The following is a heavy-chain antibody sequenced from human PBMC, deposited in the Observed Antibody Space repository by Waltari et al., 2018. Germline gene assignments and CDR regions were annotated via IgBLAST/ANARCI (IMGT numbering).Heavy chain of an antibody. D-gene: IGHD6-13*01. Sequence: QVQLVQSGAEVKKPGASVKVSCKASGYTFTSYAMHWVRQAPGQRLEWMGWINSGNCNTKYSQKFQGRVTITWGTSASTAYMELSSLRSEDTAVYYCARDGSSSWSWENWCDPWGQGTLVTVSS. V-gene: IGHV1-3*01. J-gene: IGHJ5*02. CDR2: INSGNCNT. CDR1: GYTFTSYA. CDR3: ARDGSSSWSWENWCDP.